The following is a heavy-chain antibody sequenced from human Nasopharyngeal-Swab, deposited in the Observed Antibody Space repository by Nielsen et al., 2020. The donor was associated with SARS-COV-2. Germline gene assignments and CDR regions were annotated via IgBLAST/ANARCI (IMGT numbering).Heavy chain of an antibody. Sequence: RQAPGKGLEWIGYIYYSGSTNYNPSLKSRVTISVDTSKNQFSLKLSSVTAADTAVYYCDKGYSSGWWGGATADWFDPWGQGTLVTV. CDR2: IYYSGST. V-gene: IGHV4-59*01. CDR3: DKGYSSGWWGGATADWFDP. D-gene: IGHD6-19*01. J-gene: IGHJ5*02.